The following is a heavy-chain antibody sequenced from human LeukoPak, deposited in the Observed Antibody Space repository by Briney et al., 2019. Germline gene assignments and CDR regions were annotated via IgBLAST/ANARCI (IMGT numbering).Heavy chain of an antibody. CDR3: ASRGY. CDR1: GGSISSGGYS. D-gene: IGHD3-10*01. V-gene: IGHV4-30-2*01. Sequence: PSETLSLTCAVSGGSISSGGYSWSWIRQPPGKGLEWIGNIYHSGSTYYNPSLKSRVTISVDKSKNRFSLKLSSVTAADTAVYYCASRGYWGQGTLVTVSS. CDR2: IYHSGST. J-gene: IGHJ4*02.